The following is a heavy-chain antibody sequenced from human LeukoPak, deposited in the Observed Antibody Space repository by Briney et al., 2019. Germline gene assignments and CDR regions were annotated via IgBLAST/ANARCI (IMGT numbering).Heavy chain of an antibody. V-gene: IGHV4-34*01. J-gene: IGHJ4*02. Sequence: KPSETLSLTCAFYGGSFSGYYWRWIRQPPGKGVEWIGEINHSGSTNYNPSLKSRVTISVDTSKNQFSLKLSSVTAADTAVYYCARRRYRSYYFDYWGQGTLVTVSS. CDR2: INHSGST. CDR1: GGSFSGYY. CDR3: ARRRYRSYYFDY. D-gene: IGHD5-18*01.